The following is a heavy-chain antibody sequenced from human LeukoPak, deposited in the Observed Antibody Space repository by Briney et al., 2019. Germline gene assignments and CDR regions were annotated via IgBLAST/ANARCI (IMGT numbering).Heavy chain of an antibody. CDR1: GFTFSDYY. J-gene: IGHJ4*02. CDR3: ARVKGYGGYTVVPLDY. D-gene: IGHD6-13*01. Sequence: GGSLRLSCAASGFTFSDYYMNWVRQAQGKGLEWVSYISSSSSSIYYADSVKGRFTISRDNAKNSLYLQMNSLRAEDRAVYYCARVKGYGGYTVVPLDYWGQGTPVTVSS. V-gene: IGHV3-11*04. CDR2: ISSSSSSI.